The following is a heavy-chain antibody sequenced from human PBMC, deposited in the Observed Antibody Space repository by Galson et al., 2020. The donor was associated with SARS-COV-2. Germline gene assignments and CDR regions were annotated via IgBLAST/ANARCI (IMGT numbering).Heavy chain of an antibody. Sequence: KIGESLKISCAASGFTFSDYYMSWIRQAPGKGLEWVSYISSSASTIYYADSVKGRFTISRDNAKNSLYLQMNSLRAEDTAVYYCVGRHYYYYYGMGVWGQGATVTVS. V-gene: IGHV3-11*01. CDR1: GFTFSDYY. CDR2: ISSSASTI. CDR3: VGRHYYYYYGMGV. J-gene: IGHJ6*02. D-gene: IGHD2-15*01.